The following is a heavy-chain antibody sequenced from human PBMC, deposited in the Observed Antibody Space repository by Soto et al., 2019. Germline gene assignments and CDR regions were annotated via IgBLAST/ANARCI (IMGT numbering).Heavy chain of an antibody. V-gene: IGHV3-23*01. CDR3: AKDACGSGTNYFYGMDV. J-gene: IGHJ6*02. CDR1: GFSFSSYA. CDR2: MSAGGGST. Sequence: AGSLRLSCAASGFSFSSYAMSWVRQAPGKGLEWVSCMSAGGGSTCHADSVKGRFTISGDNSKNRLYLQMNSLRAEDTAVYYYAKDACGSGTNYFYGMDVRGQGTTVTVSS. D-gene: IGHD3-10*01.